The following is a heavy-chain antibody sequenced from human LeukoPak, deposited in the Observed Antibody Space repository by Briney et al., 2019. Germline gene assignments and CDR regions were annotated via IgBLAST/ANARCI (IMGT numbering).Heavy chain of an antibody. D-gene: IGHD6-13*01. CDR1: GGTFSSYA. CDR2: INPNSGGT. CDR3: ARAMEQQLGGWWFDP. Sequence: ASVKVSCKASGGTFSSYAISWVRQAPGQGLEWMGWINPNSGGTNYAQKFQGRVTTTRDTSISTAYMELSRLRSDDTAVYYCARAMEQQLGGWWFDPWGQGTLVTVSS. J-gene: IGHJ5*02. V-gene: IGHV1-2*02.